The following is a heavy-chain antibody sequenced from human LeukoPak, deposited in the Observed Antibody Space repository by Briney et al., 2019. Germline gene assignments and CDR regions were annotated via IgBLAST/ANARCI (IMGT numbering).Heavy chain of an antibody. CDR3: ASTPYYDSILYYYYYYYMDV. V-gene: IGHV1-69*06. Sequence: GASVKVSCKASGGTFSSYAISWVRQAPGQGLEWMGGIIPIFGTANYAQKFQGRVTITADKSTSTAYLELSSLRSEDTAVYYCASTPYYDSILYYYYYYYMDVWGKGTTVTISS. CDR2: IIPIFGTA. CDR1: GGTFSSYA. D-gene: IGHD3-22*01. J-gene: IGHJ6*03.